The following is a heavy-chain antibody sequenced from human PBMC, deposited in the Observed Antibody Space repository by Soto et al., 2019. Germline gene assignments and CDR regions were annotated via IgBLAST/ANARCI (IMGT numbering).Heavy chain of an antibody. CDR3: AKALNQLLYYYYMDV. D-gene: IGHD2-2*01. J-gene: IGHJ6*03. CDR2: ISYDGSNK. CDR1: GFTFSSYG. V-gene: IGHV3-30*18. Sequence: QVQLVESGGGVVQPGRSLRLSCAASGFTFSSYGMHWVRQAPGKGLEWVAVISYDGSNKYYADSVKGRFTISRDNSKNTLYLQMNSLRAEDTAVYYCAKALNQLLYYYYMDVWGKGTTVTVSS.